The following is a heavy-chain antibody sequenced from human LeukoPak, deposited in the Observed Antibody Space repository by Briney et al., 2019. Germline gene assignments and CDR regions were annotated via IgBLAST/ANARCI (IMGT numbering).Heavy chain of an antibody. J-gene: IGHJ4*02. V-gene: IGHV4-39*01. D-gene: IGHD3-9*01. CDR3: ARHARLRYFDWLLSTFDY. Sequence: PSETLSLTCTVSGGSISSYYWGWIRQPPGKGLEWIGSIYYSGSAYYNPSLKSRVTISVDTSKNQFSLKLSSVTAADTAVYYCARHARLRYFDWLLSTFDYWGQGTLVTVSS. CDR2: IYYSGSA. CDR1: GGSISSYY.